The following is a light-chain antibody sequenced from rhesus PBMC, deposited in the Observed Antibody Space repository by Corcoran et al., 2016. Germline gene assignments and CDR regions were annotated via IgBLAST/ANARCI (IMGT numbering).Light chain of an antibody. Sequence: DIQMTQSPSSLSASVGDRVTVTCRASQGINNELSWYQQKPGKAPTLLIYAASSLQTGVSARCSGSGSGTDYTLTISSLQPEDVATYYCIQDYTTPFTFGPGTKLDIK. CDR2: AAS. CDR1: QGINNE. J-gene: IGKJ3*01. CDR3: IQDYTTPFT. V-gene: IGKV1-94*01.